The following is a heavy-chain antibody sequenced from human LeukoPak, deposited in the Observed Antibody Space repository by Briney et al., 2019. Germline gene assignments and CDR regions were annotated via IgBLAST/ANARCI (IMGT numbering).Heavy chain of an antibody. CDR3: ARGRAYCGGDCYFDY. V-gene: IGHV1-69*13. CDR1: GGTFSSYA. J-gene: IGHJ4*02. Sequence: ASVKVSCKASGGTFSSYAISWVRQAPGQGLEWMGGIIPIFGTANYAQKFQGRVTITADESTNTAYMELSSLRSEDTAVYYCARGRAYCGGDCYFDYWGQGTLVTVSS. CDR2: IIPIFGTA. D-gene: IGHD2-21*01.